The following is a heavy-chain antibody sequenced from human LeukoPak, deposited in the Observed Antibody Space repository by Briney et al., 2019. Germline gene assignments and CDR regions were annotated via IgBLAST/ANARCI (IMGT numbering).Heavy chain of an antibody. CDR1: GVSISSYY. CDR3: ARGILPFDY. V-gene: IGHV4-59*08. D-gene: IGHD2-21*01. Sequence: SATLSLTCTVSGVSISSYYWSWIRQPPGKGLEWIGYIYYSGSTNYNPSLKSRVTISVDTSKNQFSLKLSSVTAADTAVYYCARGILPFDYWGQGTLVTVSS. CDR2: IYYSGST. J-gene: IGHJ4*02.